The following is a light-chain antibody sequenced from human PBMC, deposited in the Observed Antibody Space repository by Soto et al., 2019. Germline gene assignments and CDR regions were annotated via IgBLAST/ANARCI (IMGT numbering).Light chain of an antibody. J-gene: IGLJ2*01. V-gene: IGLV1-40*01. CDR3: QTYDNSLSGSVV. Sequence: QSVLTQPPSVSGAPGQRVTISCTGSSSNIGAGYDVHWYQQLPGTAPKLLIYGNSNRPSGVPDRFSGSKSGTPASLAITGLQAEDEADYYCQTYDNSLSGSVVFGGGTKLTVL. CDR2: GNS. CDR1: SSNIGAGYD.